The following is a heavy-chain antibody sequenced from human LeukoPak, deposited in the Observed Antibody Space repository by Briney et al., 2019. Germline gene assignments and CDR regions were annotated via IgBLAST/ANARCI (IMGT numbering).Heavy chain of an antibody. D-gene: IGHD3-10*01. Sequence: PSETLSLTCSVSGGSISNYLWSWIRQPPGKGLEWIGYVSYSGKTDCTPSLKSRVTISLDAFNNHFSLTLSSVTAADTAVYYCARYHSRSHEGWIDPWGQGALVTVSS. CDR3: ARYHSRSHEGWIDP. V-gene: IGHV4-59*13. CDR2: VSYSGKT. J-gene: IGHJ5*02. CDR1: GGSISNYL.